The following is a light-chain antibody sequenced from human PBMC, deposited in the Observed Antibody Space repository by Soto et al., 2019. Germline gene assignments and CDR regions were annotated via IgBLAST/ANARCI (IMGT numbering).Light chain of an antibody. Sequence: QSVLTQPPSASGSPGQSVTISCTGTNSDIGAYNYVSWYKHPPGEAPKLIIYEVNKRPSGVPDRFSAAKSGNTASLTVSGLQADDEADYYCCSYAGNSEVLFGGGTQLTVL. CDR2: EVN. CDR3: CSYAGNSEVL. J-gene: IGLJ3*02. V-gene: IGLV2-8*01. CDR1: NSDIGAYNY.